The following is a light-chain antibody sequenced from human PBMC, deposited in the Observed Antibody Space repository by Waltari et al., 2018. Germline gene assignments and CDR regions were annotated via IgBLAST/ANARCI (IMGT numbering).Light chain of an antibody. Sequence: QVVLTQSPSASASLGASVKLTCTLSSGHSRYAIARHHKQPAKGPRYPMKVNCDGSHSRGAGIPDRFSGSSSGAERYLTISRLQAEDEADYYCQAWGTGTKREFGGGTKLTVL. CDR1: SGHSRYA. CDR2: VNCDGSH. CDR3: QAWGTGTKRE. V-gene: IGLV4-69*01. J-gene: IGLJ2*01.